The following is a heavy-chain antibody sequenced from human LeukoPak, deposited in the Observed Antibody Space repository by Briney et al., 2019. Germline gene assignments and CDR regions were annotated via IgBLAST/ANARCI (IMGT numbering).Heavy chain of an antibody. D-gene: IGHD3-22*01. Sequence: GASVKVSCKASGYTFTGYYMHWVRQAPGQGLEWMGWINPNSGGTNYAQKFQGRVTMTRDTSISTAYMELSRLRSDDTAVYYCARGPLTHYYDSSGLGEAWGQGTLVTVSS. J-gene: IGHJ5*02. CDR3: ARGPLTHYYDSSGLGEA. CDR1: GYTFTGYY. CDR2: INPNSGGT. V-gene: IGHV1-2*02.